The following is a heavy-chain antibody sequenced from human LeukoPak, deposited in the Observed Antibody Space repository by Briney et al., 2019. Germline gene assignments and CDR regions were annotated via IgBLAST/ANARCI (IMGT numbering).Heavy chain of an antibody. V-gene: IGHV3-23*01. D-gene: IGHD3-16*01. CDR3: AKMYYDYVWGSPDVYYFDS. J-gene: IGHJ4*02. Sequence: PGGSLRLSCAASGFNFSSYGMHWVRQAPGKGLEWVSGISGSAGSTYYADSVKGRFTISRDNSKNTLYLQLHSLRAEDTAVYYCAKMYYDYVWGSPDVYYFDSWGQGTLVTVSS. CDR2: ISGSAGST. CDR1: GFNFSSYG.